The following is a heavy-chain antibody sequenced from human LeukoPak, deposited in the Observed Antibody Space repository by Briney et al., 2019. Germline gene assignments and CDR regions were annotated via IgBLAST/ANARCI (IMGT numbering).Heavy chain of an antibody. Sequence: PSETLSLTRTVSGGSMSNYYWSWIRQPPGKGLEWIAYILYSGSTNYNPSLKSRVTISIDTSKNQFSLKLSSVTAADTAVYYCARATFYYYMHVWGKGTTVTVSS. CDR2: ILYSGST. CDR3: ARATFYYYMHV. J-gene: IGHJ6*03. CDR1: GGSMSNYY. V-gene: IGHV4-59*01.